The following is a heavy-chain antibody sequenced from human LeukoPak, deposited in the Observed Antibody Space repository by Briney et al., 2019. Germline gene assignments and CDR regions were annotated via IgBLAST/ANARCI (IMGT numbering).Heavy chain of an antibody. J-gene: IGHJ4*02. D-gene: IGHD6-6*01. CDR1: GYTFTNHA. V-gene: IGHV7-4-1*02. Sequence: ASVKVSCKASGYTFTNHAINWVRQAPGQGLEWMGWINTNTGNPTYAQGFTGRFVFSLDTSVSTAYLQISSLKAEDTAVYYCARGTSIAARPDFDYWGQGTLVTVSS. CDR2: INTNTGNP. CDR3: ARGTSIAARPDFDY.